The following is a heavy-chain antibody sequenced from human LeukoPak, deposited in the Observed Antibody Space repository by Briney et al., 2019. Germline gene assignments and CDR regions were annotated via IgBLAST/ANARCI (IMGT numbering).Heavy chain of an antibody. CDR1: GFTVSSDY. CDR3: ASASDYHYGGRKTGYPFDY. Sequence: GGYLRLSCAASGFTVSSDYMSWVRQAPGKGLEWVSVISSSGSTYYADSVKGRFTISRDNSKNTLYLQMNSLRAEDTAVYYCASASDYHYGGRKTGYPFDYWGQGTLVTVSS. CDR2: ISSSGST. D-gene: IGHD4-23*01. J-gene: IGHJ4*02. V-gene: IGHV3-66*01.